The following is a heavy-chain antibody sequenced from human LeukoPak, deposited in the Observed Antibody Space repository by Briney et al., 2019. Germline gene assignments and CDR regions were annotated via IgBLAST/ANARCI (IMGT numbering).Heavy chain of an antibody. D-gene: IGHD3-10*01. CDR2: MNHSGST. J-gene: IGHJ6*03. CDR3: ARRLGRKFGERFYYYHYMDV. Sequence: SETLSLTCAVYGGSFSGYYWTWIRQPPGKGLEWIGEMNHSGSTHYNPSLKSRVTISVDTSKNQFSLRLSSVTAADTAVYYCARRLGRKFGERFYYYHYMDVWGQGTTVTISS. V-gene: IGHV4-34*01. CDR1: GGSFSGYY.